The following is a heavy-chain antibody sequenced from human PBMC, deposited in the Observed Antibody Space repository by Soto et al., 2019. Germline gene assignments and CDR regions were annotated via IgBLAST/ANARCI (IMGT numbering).Heavy chain of an antibody. CDR2: INPSGGST. V-gene: IGHV1-46*01. J-gene: IGHJ6*02. Sequence: VSSVKVSCKASRYTFTNFCLHWLRQAPGQGLEWMGIINPSGGSTTYPQKLQGRVTVTRDTSTSTVHMELITLRSEDTAVYYCARSQVGRPLDAWGPGSTATV. D-gene: IGHD1-26*01. CDR1: RYTFTNFC. CDR3: ARSQVGRPLDA.